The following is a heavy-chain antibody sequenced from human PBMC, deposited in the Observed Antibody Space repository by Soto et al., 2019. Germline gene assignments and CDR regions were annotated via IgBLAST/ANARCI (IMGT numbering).Heavy chain of an antibody. J-gene: IGHJ3*01. D-gene: IGHD6-13*01. CDR2: AIPVFGTT. Sequence: QVQLVQSGAEVRKTGSSVKVSCKASGDTFMYYAFTWVRQAPGQGLEWVGQAIPVFGTTNHAQKFQGRVTFTADESTSTAYMELSSLRFEDTAVYFCARTYIAASRPTASDLWGQGTMVTVSS. V-gene: IGHV1-69*01. CDR1: GDTFMYYA. CDR3: ARTYIAASRPTASDL.